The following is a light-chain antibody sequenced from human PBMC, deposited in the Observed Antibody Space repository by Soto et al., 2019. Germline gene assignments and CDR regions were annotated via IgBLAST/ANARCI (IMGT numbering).Light chain of an antibody. CDR3: SSYTTSSFYV. Sequence: QSVLTQPASVSGSPGQSITISCTGSGRDIGAYDYVSWYQQHPGKAPKLLIYGVKNRPSGVSYRVSASKSSFTASLTISGLQAEDEAHYYCSSYTTSSFYVFGPGTKLTVL. V-gene: IGLV2-14*01. J-gene: IGLJ1*01. CDR2: GVK. CDR1: GRDIGAYDY.